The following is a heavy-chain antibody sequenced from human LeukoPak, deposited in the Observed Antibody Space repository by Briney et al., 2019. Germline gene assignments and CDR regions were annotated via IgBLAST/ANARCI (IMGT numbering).Heavy chain of an antibody. V-gene: IGHV1-2*02. CDR1: GYTFTGYY. Sequence: ASVKVSCKASGYTFTGYYMHWVRQAPGQGLEWMGWINPNSGGTNYAQKFQGRVTMTGDTSISTAYMELSRLRSDDTAVYYCARGYRSCSGGSCVRWDDIWGQGTVVTVSS. CDR3: ARGYRSCSGGSCVRWDDI. D-gene: IGHD2-15*01. CDR2: INPNSGGT. J-gene: IGHJ3*02.